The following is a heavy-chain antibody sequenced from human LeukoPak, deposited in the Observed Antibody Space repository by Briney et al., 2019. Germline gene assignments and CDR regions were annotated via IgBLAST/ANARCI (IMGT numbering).Heavy chain of an antibody. CDR2: IYHSGST. J-gene: IGHJ6*04. Sequence: SETLSLTCAVSGGSTSSSNWWSWVRQPPGKGLEWIGEIYHSGSTNYNPSLKSRVTISVDKSKNQFSLKLSSVTAADTAVYYCARERLWFGELLDYYYYGMDVWGKGTTVTVSS. CDR3: ARERLWFGELLDYYYYGMDV. D-gene: IGHD3-10*01. CDR1: GGSTSSSNW. V-gene: IGHV4-4*02.